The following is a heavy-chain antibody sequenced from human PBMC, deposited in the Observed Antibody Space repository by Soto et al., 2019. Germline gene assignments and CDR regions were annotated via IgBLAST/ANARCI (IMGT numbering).Heavy chain of an antibody. CDR3: ARVYGDYRSWFDP. D-gene: IGHD4-17*01. CDR2: IYYTGTT. CDR1: GGSISSDGYY. Sequence: QVQLQESGPGLVKPSQTLSLTCTVSGGSISSDGYYWSWIRQHPGKGLEWIGYIYYTGTTYYNPSLKSRVTISVDTSKNQFSLELISVTAADTAVYYCARVYGDYRSWFDPWGQGTLVTVSS. J-gene: IGHJ5*02. V-gene: IGHV4-31*03.